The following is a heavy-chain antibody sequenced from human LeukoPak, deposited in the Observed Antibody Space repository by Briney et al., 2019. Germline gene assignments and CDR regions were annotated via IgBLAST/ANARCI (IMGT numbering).Heavy chain of an antibody. D-gene: IGHD2/OR15-2a*01. CDR2: IYHSGST. J-gene: IGHJ4*01. CDR1: GGPISSGGYS. V-gene: IGHV4-30-2*01. Sequence: SQTLSLTCVVSGGPISSGGYSRSWIRQPPGKGLEWIGNIYHSGSTYYNPSLKSRLSMSIDRSKNQFSLRLGSVTAADTAVYFCARGDSTTYLDYFDYWGHGTLVTVSS. CDR3: ARGDSTTYLDYFDY.